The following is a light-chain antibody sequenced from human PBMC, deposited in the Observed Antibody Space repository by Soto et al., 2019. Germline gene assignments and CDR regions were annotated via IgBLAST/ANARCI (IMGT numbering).Light chain of an antibody. V-gene: IGKV1-5*03. CDR2: KAS. J-gene: IGKJ1*01. Sequence: DIQMTQSPSTLSASVGDRVTITCRASQSISIWLAWYQQKPGKAPKLLIYKASTLKSGVPSRFSGSGSGTEFTPITSSLQHPDFVTYYCQQLNYCSWTFGQGTKVEIK. CDR1: QSISIW. CDR3: QQLNYCSWT.